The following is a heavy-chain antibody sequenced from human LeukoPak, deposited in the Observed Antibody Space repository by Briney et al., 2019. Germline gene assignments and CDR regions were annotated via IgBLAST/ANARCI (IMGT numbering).Heavy chain of an antibody. CDR2: IYYSGST. CDR1: GGSMSNYY. V-gene: IGHV4-59*13. CDR3: ASLGVGWTLDY. D-gene: IGHD6-19*01. Sequence: KASETLSLTCTVSGGSMSNYYWSWIRQPPGKVLEWIGYIYYSGSTSHNPSFKSRVTISIDTSKNQFSLKLSSVTAADTAVYYCASLGVGWTLDYWGQGTLVTVSS. J-gene: IGHJ4*02.